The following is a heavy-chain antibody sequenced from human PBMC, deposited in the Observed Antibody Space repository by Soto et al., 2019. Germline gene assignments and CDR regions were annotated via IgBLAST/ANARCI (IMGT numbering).Heavy chain of an antibody. CDR1: GFTFSSYA. J-gene: IGHJ6*02. Sequence: GGSLRLSCAASGFTFSSYAMSWIRQAPGKWLEWVSAISGSGGSTYYADSVKGRFTISRDNSKNTLYLQMNSLRAEDTAVYYCAKDQTPYYDSSGPYGMDVWGQGXTVTVSS. CDR2: ISGSGGST. V-gene: IGHV3-23*01. CDR3: AKDQTPYYDSSGPYGMDV. D-gene: IGHD3-22*01.